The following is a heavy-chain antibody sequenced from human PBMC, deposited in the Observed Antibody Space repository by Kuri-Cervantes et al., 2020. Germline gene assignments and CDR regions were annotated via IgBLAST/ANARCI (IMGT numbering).Heavy chain of an antibody. CDR1: GYSISSGYY. D-gene: IGHD3-16*01. V-gene: IGHV4-38-2*02. CDR3: AREGRRGTRYFQH. J-gene: IGHJ1*01. CDR2: IYHSGST. Sequence: SETLSLTCAVSGYSISSGYYWGWIRQPPGKGLEWIGSIYHSGSTYYNPSLKSRVTISVDTSKNQFSLKLSSVTAADTAVYYCAREGRRGTRYFQHWGQGTLVTVSS.